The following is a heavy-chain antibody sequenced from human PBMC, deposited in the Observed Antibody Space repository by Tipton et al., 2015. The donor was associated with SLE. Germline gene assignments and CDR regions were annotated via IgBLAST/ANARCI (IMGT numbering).Heavy chain of an antibody. V-gene: IGHV4-59*11. CDR3: AASGYTFLSWFDP. Sequence: TLSLTCTVSGGSISSHYWSWIRQPPGKRLEWIGHVHSSGSTFYNPSLKSRVTISMDTSKNQVSLRMTSVTAADTAVYYCAASGYTFLSWFDPWGQGTLVTVSS. J-gene: IGHJ5*02. CDR2: VHSSGST. D-gene: IGHD5-12*01. CDR1: GGSISSHY.